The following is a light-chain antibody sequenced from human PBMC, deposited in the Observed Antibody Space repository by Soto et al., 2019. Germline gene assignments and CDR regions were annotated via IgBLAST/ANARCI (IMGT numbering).Light chain of an antibody. J-gene: IGKJ1*01. CDR1: QSVSSN. V-gene: IGKV3-15*01. CDR3: QQYNNWPRT. Sequence: EIVMTQSPGTLSVSPGERATLSCRASQSVSSNLAWYQQKPGQAPGLLIYGASTRATGIPARFSGSRSGTEFTLTISSLQSEDFAVYYCQQYNNWPRTFGQGTKVEIK. CDR2: GAS.